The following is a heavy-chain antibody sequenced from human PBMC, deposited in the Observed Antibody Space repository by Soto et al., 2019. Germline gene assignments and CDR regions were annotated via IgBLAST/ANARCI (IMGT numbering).Heavy chain of an antibody. V-gene: IGHV4-59*01. D-gene: IGHD2-2*01. CDR1: GGSISSYY. CDR2: IYYSGST. Sequence: SETLSLTCTVSGGSISSYYWSWIRQPPGKGLEWIGYIYYSGSTNYNPSLKSRVTISVDTSKNQFSLKLSSVTAADTAVYYCAREAHYCSSTSCYVGWFDPWGQGTLVTVSS. J-gene: IGHJ5*02. CDR3: AREAHYCSSTSCYVGWFDP.